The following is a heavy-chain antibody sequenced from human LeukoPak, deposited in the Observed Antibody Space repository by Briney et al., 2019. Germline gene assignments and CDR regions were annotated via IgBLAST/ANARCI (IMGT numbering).Heavy chain of an antibody. J-gene: IGHJ4*02. CDR3: AKAVDTAMDEPYYFDY. V-gene: IGHV3-9*03. CDR1: GFTFDDYA. CDR2: ISWNSGSI. D-gene: IGHD5-18*01. Sequence: GGSLRLSCAASGFTFDDYAMHWVRQAPGKGLEWVSGISWNSGSIGYADSVKGRFTISRDNAKNSLYLQMNSLRAEDMALYYCAKAVDTAMDEPYYFDYWGQGTLVTVSS.